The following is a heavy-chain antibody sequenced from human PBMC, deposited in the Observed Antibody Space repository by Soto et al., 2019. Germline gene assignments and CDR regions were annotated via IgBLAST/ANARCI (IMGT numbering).Heavy chain of an antibody. J-gene: IGHJ4*02. Sequence: QVQLVQSGAELKKPGASVTVSCKASGYTFSNYDMNWVRQATGQGPEWIGWVNPNNGDTGYAQKFQGRVTLTTDISTTTAYMELTSRRSEDTAIYYCAKVSRKGSAIDFDYWGQGTLITVSS. CDR1: GYTFSNYD. V-gene: IGHV1-8*01. CDR2: VNPNNGDT. D-gene: IGHD3-10*01. CDR3: AKVSRKGSAIDFDY.